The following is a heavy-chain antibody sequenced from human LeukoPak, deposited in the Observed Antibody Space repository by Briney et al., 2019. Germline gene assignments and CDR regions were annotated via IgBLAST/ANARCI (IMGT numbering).Heavy chain of an antibody. D-gene: IGHD3-10*01. Sequence: GASVKVSCKASGYTFTGYYMHWVRQAPGQGLEWMGWINPNSGGTNYAQKFQGRVTMTRDTSISTAYMELSRLKSDDTAVYYCARGYGSRSTSYFYYYGMDVWGQGTTVTVSS. CDR2: INPNSGGT. V-gene: IGHV1-2*02. J-gene: IGHJ6*02. CDR1: GYTFTGYY. CDR3: ARGYGSRSTSYFYYYGMDV.